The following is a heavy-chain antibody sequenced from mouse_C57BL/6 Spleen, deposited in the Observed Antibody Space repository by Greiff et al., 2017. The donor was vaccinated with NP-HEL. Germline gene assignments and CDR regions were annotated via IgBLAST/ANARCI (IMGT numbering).Heavy chain of an antibody. CDR2: FNPGSGGT. CDR3: ARDYGAY. J-gene: IGHJ3*01. V-gene: IGHV1-54*01. CDR1: GYAFTNYL. D-gene: IGHD1-1*01. Sequence: QVQLQQSGAELVRPGTSVKVSCKASGYAFTNYLIEWVKQRPGQGLEWIGVFNPGSGGTNYNEKFKGKATLTADKSSSTAYMQLGSLASEDSAVYFCARDYGAYWGQGTLVTVSA.